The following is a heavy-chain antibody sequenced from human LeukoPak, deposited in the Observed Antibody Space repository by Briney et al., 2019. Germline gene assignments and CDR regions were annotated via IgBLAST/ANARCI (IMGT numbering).Heavy chain of an antibody. CDR3: AGRLWEMATIADY. J-gene: IGHJ4*02. CDR1: GFTFSSYA. Sequence: PGGSLRLSCAASGFTFSSYAMHWVRQAPGKGLEYVSTINANGGSTYYADSVKGRFTISRDNSKNTLYLQMGSLRAEDMAVYYCAGRLWEMATIADYWGQGTLVTVSS. CDR2: INANGGST. V-gene: IGHV3-64*02. D-gene: IGHD5-24*01.